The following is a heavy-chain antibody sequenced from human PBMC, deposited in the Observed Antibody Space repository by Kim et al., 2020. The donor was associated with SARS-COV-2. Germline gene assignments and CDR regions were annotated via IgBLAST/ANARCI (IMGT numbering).Heavy chain of an antibody. D-gene: IGHD1-26*01. CDR1: GYSFTSYW. CDR3: ARRNHPRYSGSYPDY. V-gene: IGHV5-51*01. Sequence: GESLKISCKGSGYSFTSYWIGWVRQMPGKGLEWMGIIYPGDSDTRYSPSFQGQVTISADKSISTAYLQWSSLKASDTAMYYCARRNHPRYSGSYPDYWGQGTLVTVSS. CDR2: IYPGDSDT. J-gene: IGHJ4*02.